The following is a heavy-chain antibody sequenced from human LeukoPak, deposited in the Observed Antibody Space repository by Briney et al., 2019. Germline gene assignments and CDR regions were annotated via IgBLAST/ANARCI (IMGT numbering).Heavy chain of an antibody. Sequence: QTGGSLRLSCAASGFTFNSYAMTWVRQAPGKGLEWASMISGSGGSTYYADSVKGRFTISRDNSKNTLYLQMSSLRAEDSAVYYCAKGRGFGLAAPFDYWGQGTLVTVSS. D-gene: IGHD3/OR15-3a*01. J-gene: IGHJ4*02. CDR2: ISGSGGST. CDR3: AKGRGFGLAAPFDY. CDR1: GFTFNSYA. V-gene: IGHV3-23*01.